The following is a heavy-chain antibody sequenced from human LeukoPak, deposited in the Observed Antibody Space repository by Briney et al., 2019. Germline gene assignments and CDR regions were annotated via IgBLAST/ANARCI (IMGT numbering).Heavy chain of an antibody. CDR3: AKRYYDFPLDY. CDR1: GFTFSIYA. Sequence: GGSLRLSCAASGFTFSIYAMNWVRQAPGKGLEWVSSISANGGETHYADSVKGRFTISRDNSKNTLYLQINNPRVEGTAVYYCAKRYYDFPLDYWGQGTLVTVSS. J-gene: IGHJ4*02. CDR2: ISANGGET. V-gene: IGHV3-23*01. D-gene: IGHD3-3*01.